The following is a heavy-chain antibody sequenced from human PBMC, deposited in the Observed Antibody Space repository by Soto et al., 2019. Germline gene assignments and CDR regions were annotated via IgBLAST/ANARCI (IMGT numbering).Heavy chain of an antibody. D-gene: IGHD5-18*01. CDR1: GFTFSRYW. Sequence: HPGGSLRLSCAASGFTFSRYWMHWVRQAPGKGLVWVSRINPDGSTTNYADSVKGRFTISRDSAKNTLHLQVNSARVGDTAVYYCARAGADTAMAHDYWGQGTLVTVSS. CDR2: INPDGSTT. J-gene: IGHJ4*02. V-gene: IGHV3-74*01. CDR3: ARAGADTAMAHDY.